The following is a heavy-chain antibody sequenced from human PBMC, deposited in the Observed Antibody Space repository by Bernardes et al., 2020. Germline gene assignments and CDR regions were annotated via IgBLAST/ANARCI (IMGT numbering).Heavy chain of an antibody. CDR1: GLSFSGYY. J-gene: IGHJ5*02. CDR3: ARALGYCSGGSCYSSWFDP. V-gene: IGHV4-34*01. D-gene: IGHD2-15*01. Sequence: SETLSLTCAVYGLSFSGYYWRWIRQPPGKGLEWIWDINHNGSTNYNPSLKSRVTISVDTSKNQFSLKLSSVTAADTAVYYCARALGYCSGGSCYSSWFDPWGQGTLVTVSS. CDR2: INHNGST.